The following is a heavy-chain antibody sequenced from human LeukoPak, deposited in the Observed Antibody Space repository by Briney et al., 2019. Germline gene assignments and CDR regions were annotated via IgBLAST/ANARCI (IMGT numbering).Heavy chain of an antibody. CDR3: ARDRKAYCSGGSCYPTYRPNWFDP. D-gene: IGHD2-15*01. V-gene: IGHV1-18*01. CDR1: GYTFTSYG. Sequence: ASVTVSCKASGYTFTSYGISWVRQAPGQGLEWMGWISAYNGNTNYAQKLQGRVTMTTDTSTSTAYMELRSLRSDDTAVYYCARDRKAYCSGGSCYPTYRPNWFDPWGQGTLVTVSS. J-gene: IGHJ5*02. CDR2: ISAYNGNT.